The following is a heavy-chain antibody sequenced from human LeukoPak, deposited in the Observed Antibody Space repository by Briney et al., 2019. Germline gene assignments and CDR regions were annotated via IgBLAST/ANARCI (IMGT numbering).Heavy chain of an antibody. CDR1: VGRTTGYY. CDR3: ARGVTWFDP. Sequence: SETLSLTCTVSVGRTTGYYWSWIRQPPGKGLEWIGYIYNSGSTNYNPSLKSRVTISLDTSKTQFSLKLSSVTAADTAVYYCARGVTWFDPWGQGTLVTVSS. CDR2: IYNSGST. J-gene: IGHJ5*02. V-gene: IGHV4-59*01.